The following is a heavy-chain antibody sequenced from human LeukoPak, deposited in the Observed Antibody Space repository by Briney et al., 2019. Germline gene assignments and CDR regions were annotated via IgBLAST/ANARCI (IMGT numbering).Heavy chain of an antibody. D-gene: IGHD1-26*01. CDR2: ISGRSSTI. CDR3: ARDRLKSGSYYFDY. V-gene: IGHV3-48*01. CDR1: AFTFSDYS. J-gene: IGHJ4*02. Sequence: PGGSLRLSCAASAFTFSDYSMNWVRQAPGKGLEWVSYISGRSSTIYYADSVKGRFTISRDNAKSSMYLQMNSLRAKDTAVYYCARDRLKSGSYYFDYWGQGTLVTVSS.